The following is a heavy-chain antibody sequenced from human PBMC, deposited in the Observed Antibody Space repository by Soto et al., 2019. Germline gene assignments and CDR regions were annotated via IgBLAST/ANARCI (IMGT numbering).Heavy chain of an antibody. CDR2: ISRDGNNK. Sequence: QVQLVASGGGVVHLGRSLKLSCAASGFTFNRHAIHWVRQSPGKGLEWVTVISRDGNNKYSADSVKGRFTISRDNAKNTVILQMNSLRREDTAIYYCARSRSGAVADSFDYWGQGTPVTVSS. J-gene: IGHJ4*02. CDR1: GFTFNRHA. CDR3: ARSRSGAVADSFDY. D-gene: IGHD3-10*01. V-gene: IGHV3-30-3*01.